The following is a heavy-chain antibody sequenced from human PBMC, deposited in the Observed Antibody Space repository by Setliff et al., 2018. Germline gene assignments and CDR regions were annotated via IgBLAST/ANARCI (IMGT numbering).Heavy chain of an antibody. V-gene: IGHV1-8*01. CDR2: MNPSSTNT. CDR1: GYTFTNYD. CDR3: ARDVGPPDEAIWFGAYMDV. Sequence: ASVKVSCKASGYTFTNYDIIWVRQATGQGLEWMGWMNPSSTNTGYAQKFQGRVTMTTDTSTSTAYMELRSLRSDDTAVYYCARDVGPPDEAIWFGAYMDVWGQGTTVTVSS. J-gene: IGHJ6*02. D-gene: IGHD3-10*01.